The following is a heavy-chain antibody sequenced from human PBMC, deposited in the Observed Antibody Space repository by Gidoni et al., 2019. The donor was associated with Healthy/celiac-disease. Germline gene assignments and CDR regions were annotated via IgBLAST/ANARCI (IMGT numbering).Heavy chain of an antibody. V-gene: IGHV3-15*01. CDR2: IKSKTDGGTT. CDR3: TTTYSSRAFDI. J-gene: IGHJ3*02. CDR1: GFTFSNAW. Sequence: LVESGGGLVKPGGSLRLSCAASGFTFSNAWLSWVRQAPGKGLEWVGRIKSKTDGGTTDYAAPVKGRFTISRDDSKNTLYLQMNSLKTEDTAVYYCTTTYSSRAFDIWGQGTMVTVSS. D-gene: IGHD6-13*01.